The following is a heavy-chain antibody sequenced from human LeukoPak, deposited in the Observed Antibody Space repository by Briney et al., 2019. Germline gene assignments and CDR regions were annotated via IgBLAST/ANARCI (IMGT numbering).Heavy chain of an antibody. Sequence: ASVKVSCKASGYTFTSYYMHWVRQAPGQGLEWMGIINPSGGSTSYAQKFQGRVTMTRDTSTSTVHMELSSLRSEDTAVYYCASRWDDSSGFRIGIDAFDIWGQGTMVTVSS. D-gene: IGHD3-22*01. CDR3: ASRWDDSSGFRIGIDAFDI. CDR1: GYTFTSYY. V-gene: IGHV1-46*01. J-gene: IGHJ3*02. CDR2: INPSGGST.